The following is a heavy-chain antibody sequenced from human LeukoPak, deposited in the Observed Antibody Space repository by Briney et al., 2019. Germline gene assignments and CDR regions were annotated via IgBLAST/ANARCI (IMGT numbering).Heavy chain of an antibody. CDR2: MNPNSGNT. V-gene: IGHV1-8*03. J-gene: IGHJ4*02. CDR1: GYTLTELS. D-gene: IGHD6-6*01. CDR3: ARSGQQLVPYYFDY. Sequence: ASVKVSCKVSGYTLTELSMHWARQATGQGLEWMGWMNPNSGNTGYAQKFQGRVTITRNTSISTAYMELSSLRSEDTAVYYCARSGQQLVPYYFDYWGQGTLVTVSS.